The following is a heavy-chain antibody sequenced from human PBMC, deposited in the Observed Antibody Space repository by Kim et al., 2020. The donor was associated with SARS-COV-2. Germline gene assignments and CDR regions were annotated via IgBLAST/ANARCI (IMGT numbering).Heavy chain of an antibody. D-gene: IGHD3-22*01. J-gene: IGHJ4*02. Sequence: SETLSLTCSVSGDSITSSYWSWIRQPPGKGLEWIGYIYYSGSSNYNPSLKSRVTFSVDTSRNQFSLKLRSVTAADTAVYYCARDTTMITPGHFDFWGQGTPVTVSS. CDR3: ARDTTMITPGHFDF. V-gene: IGHV4-59*01. CDR2: IYYSGSS. CDR1: GDSITSSY.